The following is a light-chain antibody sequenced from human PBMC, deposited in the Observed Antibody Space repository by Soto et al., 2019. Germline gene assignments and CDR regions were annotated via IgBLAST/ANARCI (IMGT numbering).Light chain of an antibody. Sequence: DIQMSQSPSTLPASGGDRVTSTCRASQDISNYLAWYQQKPGKVPKLLMYAASTLQSGVPSRFSGSGSGTDFTLTISSLQPEDVATYYCQKYNSAPLTFGGGTKVDI. CDR3: QKYNSAPLT. V-gene: IGKV1-27*01. CDR2: AAS. CDR1: QDISNY. J-gene: IGKJ4*01.